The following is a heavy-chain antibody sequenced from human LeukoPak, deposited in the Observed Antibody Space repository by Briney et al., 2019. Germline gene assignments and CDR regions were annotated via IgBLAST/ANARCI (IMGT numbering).Heavy chain of an antibody. J-gene: IGHJ4*02. Sequence: GGSLRLSCAASAFTFSSYAMSWVRQAPEEGLEWVSAISGSGGSTYYADSVKRRFTISRDNTKNTLYLQMNSVRAEDTAVCYCAKGYMLYGSGGSCSYCFDCWVQGTMVTVRS. CDR2: ISGSGGST. CDR3: AKGYMLYGSGGSCSYCFDC. CDR1: AFTFSSYA. V-gene: IGHV3-23*01. D-gene: IGHD2-15*01.